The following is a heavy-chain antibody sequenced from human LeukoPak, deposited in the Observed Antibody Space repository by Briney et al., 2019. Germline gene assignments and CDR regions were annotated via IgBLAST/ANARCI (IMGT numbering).Heavy chain of an antibody. CDR2: IRYDGSNK. V-gene: IGHV3-33*01. Sequence: GRSLRLSCAASGFTFSSYGMHWVRQAPGKGLEWVAVIRYDGSNKFYADSVKGRFTISRDNSKNTLHLQMNSLRAEDTAVYYCASRSPALDYWGQGTLVTVSS. J-gene: IGHJ4*02. CDR1: GFTFSSYG. D-gene: IGHD2-2*01. CDR3: ASRSPALDY.